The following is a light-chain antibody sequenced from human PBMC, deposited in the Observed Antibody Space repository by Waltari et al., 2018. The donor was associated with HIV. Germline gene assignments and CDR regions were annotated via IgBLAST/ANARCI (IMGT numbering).Light chain of an antibody. V-gene: IGLV1-44*01. J-gene: IGLJ2*01. Sequence: QSELPQSPSASGTPGQRVTISCSGSRSNIGTTSVNWYQQLPGTAPKLLIYSNSQRPSGVPDRFSGSKSGTSASLAITGLQSEDEADYYCAAWDDSLNGHVVFGGGTKLTVL. CDR2: SNS. CDR3: AAWDDSLNGHVV. CDR1: RSNIGTTS.